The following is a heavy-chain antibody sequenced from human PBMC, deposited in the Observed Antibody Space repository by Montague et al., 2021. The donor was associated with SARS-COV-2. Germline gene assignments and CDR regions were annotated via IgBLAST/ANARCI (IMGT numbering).Heavy chain of an antibody. D-gene: IGHD2-2*01. CDR1: GGSISDNNW. V-gene: IGHV4-4*02. CDR3: AKEREVVRAARTLVAFDL. Sequence: SETLSLTCGVSGGSISDNNWWSWVRQSPETGLEWIGEISLGGHTDYNPSLKSRVTISLDKSKNQFTLKLTSVTAADTAMCYCAKEREVVRAARTLVAFDLWGQGTMVTVSS. J-gene: IGHJ3*01. CDR2: ISLGGHT.